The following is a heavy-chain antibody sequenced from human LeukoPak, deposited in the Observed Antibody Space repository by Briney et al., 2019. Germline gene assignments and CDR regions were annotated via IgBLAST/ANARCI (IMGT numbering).Heavy chain of an antibody. D-gene: IGHD2-15*01. J-gene: IGHJ6*03. CDR2: IYYSGST. V-gene: IGHV4-59*01. CDR3: ARGEYCSGGSCGIHYYYMDV. CDR1: GGSISSYY. Sequence: PSETLSLTCTVSGGSISSYYWSWIRQPPGKGLEWIGYIYYSGSTNYNPSLKSRVTISVDTSKNQFSLKLSSVTAADTAVYYCARGEYCSGGSCGIHYYYMDVWGKGTTVTISS.